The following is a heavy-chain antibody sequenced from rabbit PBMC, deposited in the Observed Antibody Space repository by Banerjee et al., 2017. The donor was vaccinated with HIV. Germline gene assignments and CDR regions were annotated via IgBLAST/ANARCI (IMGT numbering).Heavy chain of an antibody. CDR2: IYAGSSGIT. V-gene: IGHV1S45*01. CDR3: ARDLAGVIGWNFGL. J-gene: IGHJ3*01. CDR1: GFSFSSSYW. D-gene: IGHD4-1*01. Sequence: QEQLEESGGDLVKPEGSLTLTCTASGFSFSSSYWICWVRQAPGKGLEWIACIYAGSSGITYYASWAKGRFTISKTSSTTVTLQMTSLTAADTATYFCARDLAGVIGWNFGLWGQGTLVTVS.